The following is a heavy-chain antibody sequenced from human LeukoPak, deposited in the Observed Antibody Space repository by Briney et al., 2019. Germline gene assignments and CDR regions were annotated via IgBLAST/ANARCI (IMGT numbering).Heavy chain of an antibody. J-gene: IGHJ6*02. CDR3: ARDQRWLQLHYYYYGMDV. CDR1: GFTFSSYG. Sequence: GGSLRLSCTASGFTFSSYGMHWVRQAPGKGLEWVAVIWYDVSNKYYADSVKGRFTISRDNSKNTLYLQMNSLRAEDTAVYYCARDQRWLQLHYYYYGMDVWGQGTTVTVSS. V-gene: IGHV3-30*19. CDR2: IWYDVSNK. D-gene: IGHD5-24*01.